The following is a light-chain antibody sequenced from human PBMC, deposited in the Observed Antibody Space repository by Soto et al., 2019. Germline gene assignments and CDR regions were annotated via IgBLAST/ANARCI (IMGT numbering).Light chain of an antibody. V-gene: IGKV3-15*01. Sequence: ETVMTQSPATLSVSPGERATLYCRASQSVSSNLAWYQQKPGQAPRLLIYGASTRATGIPARFSGSGSGTEFTLTISSLQSEDFAVYYCQQYSNWPPWTFGQGTKVDIK. CDR1: QSVSSN. CDR3: QQYSNWPPWT. CDR2: GAS. J-gene: IGKJ1*01.